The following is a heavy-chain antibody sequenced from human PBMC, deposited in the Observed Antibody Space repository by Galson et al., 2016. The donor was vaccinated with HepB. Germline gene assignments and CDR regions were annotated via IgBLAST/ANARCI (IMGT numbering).Heavy chain of an antibody. Sequence: SGFSYSDYSINWVRQAPGQGLEWISYLSSTSTLIYYADSVKGRFTVSRDNAKTSLYLQMNSLRAEDTALYYCARDRHGYTYYGTLGIGYFDLWGRGTLVTVSS. J-gene: IGHJ2*01. CDR2: LSSTSTLI. D-gene: IGHD3-16*01. CDR3: ARDRHGYTYYGTLGIGYFDL. CDR1: GFSYSDYS. V-gene: IGHV3-48*01.